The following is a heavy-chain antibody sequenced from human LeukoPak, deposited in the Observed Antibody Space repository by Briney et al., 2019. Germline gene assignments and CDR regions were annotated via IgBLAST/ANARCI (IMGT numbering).Heavy chain of an antibody. J-gene: IGHJ5*02. CDR3: ARHYGP. CDR2: IDDSGNT. CDR1: GGSISSYY. V-gene: IGHV4-59*08. D-gene: IGHD3-10*01. Sequence: SETLSLTCTVSGGSISSYYWSWIRRPPGKGLEWIGYIDDSGNTNYNPSLKSQVTISVDKSKNQFSLKLNSVTAADTAVYYCARHYGPWGQGTLVTVSS.